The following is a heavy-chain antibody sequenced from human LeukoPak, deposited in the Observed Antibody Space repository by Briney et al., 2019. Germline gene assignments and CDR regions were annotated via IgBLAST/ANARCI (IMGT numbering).Heavy chain of an antibody. CDR2: ISSSSSYI. Sequence: GGSLRLSCAASGFTFSSYSMNWVRQAPGKGLEWVSSISSSSSYIYYADSVKGRFTISRDNAKNSLYLQMNSLGAEDTAVYYCARDPSSGYYFDYWGQGTLVTVSS. J-gene: IGHJ4*02. D-gene: IGHD6-6*01. CDR1: GFTFSSYS. V-gene: IGHV3-21*01. CDR3: ARDPSSGYYFDY.